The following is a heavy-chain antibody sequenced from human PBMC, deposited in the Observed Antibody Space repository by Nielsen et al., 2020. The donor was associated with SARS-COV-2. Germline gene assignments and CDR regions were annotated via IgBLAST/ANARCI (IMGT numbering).Heavy chain of an antibody. J-gene: IGHJ6*03. Sequence: ETLSLTCAVYGGSFSGYTMNWVRQAPGKGLEWVSSISSSSSQVFYADSLKGRFTISRDNAKNSLYLQMNSLRAEDTAVYYCARSLGGPIYYYFYMDVWGKGTTVTV. CDR2: ISSSSSQV. CDR3: ARSLGGPIYYYFYMDV. CDR1: GGSFSGYT. D-gene: IGHD3-16*01. V-gene: IGHV3-21*01.